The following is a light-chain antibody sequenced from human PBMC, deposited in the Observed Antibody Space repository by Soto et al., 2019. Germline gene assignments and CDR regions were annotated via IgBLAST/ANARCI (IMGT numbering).Light chain of an antibody. V-gene: IGKV3-15*01. CDR3: QQYNNWPRT. J-gene: IGKJ1*01. Sequence: EIVMTQSPATLSVSPGEKPTLSCRPSQGVGSTLAWYQQKPGQAPRLLIYGASTRATGIPARFSGSGSGTEFTLTISSLQSEDFAVYYCQQYNNWPRTFGQGTKVEIK. CDR1: QGVGST. CDR2: GAS.